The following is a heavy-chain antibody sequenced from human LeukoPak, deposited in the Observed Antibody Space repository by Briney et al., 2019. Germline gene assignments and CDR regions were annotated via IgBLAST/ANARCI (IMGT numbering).Heavy chain of an antibody. CDR1: GFTFNTHG. D-gene: IGHD2-15*01. V-gene: IGHV3-33*01. CDR3: TRISCTGGSCKPYYYYDMDV. J-gene: IGHJ6*02. Sequence: GRSLRLSCAASGFTFNTHGMHWVRQSAAKGLEWLAVIWYGGGNKYYADSVKGRFTISRDNSQNTLYLQMNSLRAEDTAVYYCTRISCTGGSCKPYYYYDMDVWGQGTTVTVS. CDR2: IWYGGGNK.